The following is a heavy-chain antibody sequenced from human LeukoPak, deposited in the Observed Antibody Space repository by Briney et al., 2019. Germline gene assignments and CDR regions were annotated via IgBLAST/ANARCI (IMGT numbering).Heavy chain of an antibody. D-gene: IGHD6-19*01. J-gene: IGHJ3*02. V-gene: IGHV4-39*07. CDR3: AASSGWYFTAFDI. Sequence: SETLSLTCTVSGGSISSSSYYWGWIRQPPGKGLERIGSIYYSGSTYYNPSLKSRVTISVDTSKNQFSLKLSSVTAADTAVYYCAASSGWYFTAFDIWGQGTMVTVSS. CDR2: IYYSGST. CDR1: GGSISSSSYY.